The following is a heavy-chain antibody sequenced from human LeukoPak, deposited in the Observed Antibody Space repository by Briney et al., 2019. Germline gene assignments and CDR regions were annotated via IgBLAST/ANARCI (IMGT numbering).Heavy chain of an antibody. CDR2: IWYDGSNK. V-gene: IGHV3-33*08. D-gene: IGHD1-14*01. CDR3: AREEPYYYYYGMDV. CDR1: GFTFSDYS. J-gene: IGHJ6*02. Sequence: PGGSLRLSCAASGFTFSDYSMTWIRQAPGKGLEWVAVIWYDGSNKYYADSVKGRFTISRDNSKNTLYLQMNSLRAEDTAVYYCAREEPYYYYYGMDVWGQGTTVTVS.